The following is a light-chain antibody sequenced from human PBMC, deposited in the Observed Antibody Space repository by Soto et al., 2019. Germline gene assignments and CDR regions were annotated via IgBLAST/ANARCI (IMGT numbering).Light chain of an antibody. Sequence: EIQMSQSPSYLSASVGDRVTITCQSSQNISNYLNWYQQKPGKAPKLLIYDASHLETGVPSRFSGSGSGTDFSFTISSLQPEDIATYYCQQHENLPRTFGQGTKVDIK. CDR3: QQHENLPRT. J-gene: IGKJ2*01. V-gene: IGKV1-33*01. CDR2: DAS. CDR1: QNISNY.